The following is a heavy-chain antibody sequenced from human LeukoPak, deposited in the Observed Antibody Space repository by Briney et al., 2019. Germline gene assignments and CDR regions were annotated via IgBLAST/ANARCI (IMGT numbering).Heavy chain of an antibody. CDR3: ARGDSSSPRDVRYYYYIDV. Sequence: SVKVSCKASGGTFSSYAISWVRQAPGQGLEWMGGIIAIFGTANYAQKFQGRVTITTDESTSTAYMELSSLRSEDTAVYYCARGDSSSPRDVRYYYYIDVWGKGTTVTVSS. J-gene: IGHJ6*03. CDR2: IIAIFGTA. D-gene: IGHD6-13*01. V-gene: IGHV1-69*05. CDR1: GGTFSSYA.